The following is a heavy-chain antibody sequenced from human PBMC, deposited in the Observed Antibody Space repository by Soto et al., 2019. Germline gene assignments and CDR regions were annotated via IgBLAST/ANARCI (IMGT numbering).Heavy chain of an antibody. D-gene: IGHD6-13*01. CDR2: INRGGSKK. CDR3: ARDVSPGSSSLYLDAFDI. CDR1: GFTLSAYW. Sequence: EVQLEESGGDLVQPGGSLRLSCAASGFTLSAYWMTWVRQAPGKGLEWVANINRGGSKKSYVASVRGRFTISRDNVGNSLYLKMDSLRADDTALYYGARDVSPGSSSLYLDAFDIWGQGTVVTVSS. V-gene: IGHV3-7*05. J-gene: IGHJ3*02.